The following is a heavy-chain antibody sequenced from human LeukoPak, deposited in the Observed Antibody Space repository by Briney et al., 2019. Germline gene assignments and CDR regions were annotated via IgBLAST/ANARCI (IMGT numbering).Heavy chain of an antibody. CDR3: ARGGSTDYYDSSGYYFDY. D-gene: IGHD3-22*01. J-gene: IGHJ4*02. CDR1: GGSISSYY. V-gene: IGHV4-59*01. CDR2: IYYSGST. Sequence: SETLSLTCTVSGGSISSYYWSWIRQPPGKGLEWIGYIYYSGSTNYNPSLKSRVTISVDTPKNQFSLKLSSVTAADTAVYYCARGGSTDYYDSSGYYFDYWGQGTLVTVSS.